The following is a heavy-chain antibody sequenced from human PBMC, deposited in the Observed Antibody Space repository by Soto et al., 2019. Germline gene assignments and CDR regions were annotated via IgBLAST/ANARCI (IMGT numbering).Heavy chain of an antibody. D-gene: IGHD3-16*02. CDR2: IIPILGIA. CDR3: ARVTGVPRGSYRYDYFDY. V-gene: IGHV1-69*02. CDR1: GGTFSSYT. Sequence: QVQLVQSGAEVKKPGSSVKVSCKASGGTFSSYTISWVRQAPGQGLEWMGRIIPILGIANYAQKFQGRVTITADKATSTAYMELSSLRSEDTAVYYCARVTGVPRGSYRYDYFDYWGQGTLVTVSS. J-gene: IGHJ4*02.